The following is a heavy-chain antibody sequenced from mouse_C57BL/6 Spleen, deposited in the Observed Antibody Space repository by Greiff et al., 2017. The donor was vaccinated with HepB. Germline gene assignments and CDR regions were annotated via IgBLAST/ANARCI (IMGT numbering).Heavy chain of an antibody. D-gene: IGHD1-1*01. V-gene: IGHV1-54*01. CDR1: GYAFTNYL. CDR2: INPGSGGT. J-gene: IGHJ2*01. Sequence: QVQLQQSGAELVRPGTSVKVSCKASGYAFTNYLIEWVKQRPGQGLEWIGVINPGSGGTNYNEKFKGKATLTADKSSSTAYMQLSSLTSEDSAVYFCARSGDYYGSSYDFDYWGQGTTLTVSS. CDR3: ARSGDYYGSSYDFDY.